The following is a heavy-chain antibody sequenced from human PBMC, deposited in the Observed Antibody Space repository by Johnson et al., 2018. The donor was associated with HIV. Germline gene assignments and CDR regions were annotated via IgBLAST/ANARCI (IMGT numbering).Heavy chain of an antibody. CDR2: ISWNSGSI. D-gene: IGHD3-10*01. J-gene: IGHJ3*02. V-gene: IGHV3-9*01. CDR3: AKDVRGTHDAFDI. Sequence: EVQLVESGGGVVRPGGSLRLSCAASGFTFSDYYMSWIRQAPGKGLEWVSYISWNSGSIGYADSVKGRFTISRDNAKNSLYLQMNSLRAEDTALYYCAKDVRGTHDAFDIWGQGTMVTVSS. CDR1: GFTFSDYY.